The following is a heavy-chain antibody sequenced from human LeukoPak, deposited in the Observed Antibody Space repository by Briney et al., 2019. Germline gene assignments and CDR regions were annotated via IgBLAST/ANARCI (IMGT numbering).Heavy chain of an antibody. Sequence: ASVKVSCKASGYTFTGSFMHWVRQAPGQGLEWMGWINPNIGDAYYAQKFQGRVTMTRDRSINTAYMELGRLTSDDTAVYYCARMDLDGGDSIGFDSWGQGTLVTVSS. D-gene: IGHD2-21*02. CDR1: GYTFTGSF. J-gene: IGHJ5*01. CDR3: ARMDLDGGDSIGFDS. V-gene: IGHV1-2*02. CDR2: INPNIGDA.